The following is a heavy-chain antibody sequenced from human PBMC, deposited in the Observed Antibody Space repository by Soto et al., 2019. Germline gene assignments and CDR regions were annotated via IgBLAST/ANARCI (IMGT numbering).Heavy chain of an antibody. V-gene: IGHV4-39*07. CDR1: GGSISSSSYY. CDR3: AGFSSGTYLFDL. CDR2: IYYSGST. Sequence: PSETLSLTCTVSGGSISSSSYYWGWIRQPPGKGLEWIGSIYYSGSTYYNPSLKSRVTISVDMSKNQFSLRLSSVTAADTAVYYCAGFSSGTYLFDLWGKGTPVTVSS. J-gene: IGHJ5*02. D-gene: IGHD1-26*01.